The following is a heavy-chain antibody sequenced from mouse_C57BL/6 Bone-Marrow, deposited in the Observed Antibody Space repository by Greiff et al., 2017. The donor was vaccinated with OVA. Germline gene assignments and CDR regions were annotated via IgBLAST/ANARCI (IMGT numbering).Heavy chain of an antibody. D-gene: IGHD1-1*01. CDR1: GFTFSDYG. Sequence: EVKLLESGGGLVKPGGSLKLSCAASGFTFSDYGMHWVRQAPEKGLEWVAYISSGSSTIYYADTVKGRFTISRDNAKNTLFLQMTSLRSEDTAMYYCARGTTVVAPPAWFAYWGQGTLVTVSA. V-gene: IGHV5-17*01. CDR3: ARGTTVVAPPAWFAY. J-gene: IGHJ3*01. CDR2: ISSGSSTI.